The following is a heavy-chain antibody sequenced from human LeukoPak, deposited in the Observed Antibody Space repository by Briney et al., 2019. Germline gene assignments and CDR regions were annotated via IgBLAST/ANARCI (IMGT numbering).Heavy chain of an antibody. CDR3: ARILDTAMVTGFDY. CDR1: GGSFSGYY. Sequence: SETLSLTCAVYGGSFSGYYWSWIRQPPGKGLEWIGEINHSGSTNYNPSLKSRVTISVDTSKNQFSLKLSSVTAADTAVYYCARILDTAMVTGFDYWGQGTLVTVSS. CDR2: INHSGST. V-gene: IGHV4-34*01. D-gene: IGHD5-18*01. J-gene: IGHJ4*02.